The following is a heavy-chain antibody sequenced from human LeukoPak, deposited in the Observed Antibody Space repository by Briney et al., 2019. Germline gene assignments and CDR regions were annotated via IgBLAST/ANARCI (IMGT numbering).Heavy chain of an antibody. V-gene: IGHV1-18*01. CDR2: ISAYNGNT. Sequence: ASVKVSCKASGYTFTSYGISWVRQAPGRGLEWMGWISAYNGNTNYAQKLQGRVTMTTDTSTSTAYMELRSLRSDDTAVYYCARGPGGIAAAGDIDYWGQGTLVTVSS. CDR1: GYTFTSYG. J-gene: IGHJ4*02. D-gene: IGHD6-13*01. CDR3: ARGPGGIAAAGDIDY.